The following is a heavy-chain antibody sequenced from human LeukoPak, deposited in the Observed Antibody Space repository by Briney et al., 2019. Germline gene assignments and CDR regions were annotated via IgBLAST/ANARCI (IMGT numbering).Heavy chain of an antibody. CDR3: ARVTLFLGWLGHMDV. CDR1: GYTFTSYY. CDR2: INPSGGST. J-gene: IGHJ6*03. D-gene: IGHD3-3*01. V-gene: IGHV1-46*01. Sequence: ASVKVSCKASGYTFTSYYMHWVRQAPGQGLEWMGIINPSGGSTSYAQKFQGRVTMTRDTSTSTVYMELSSLRSEDTAVYYCARVTLFLGWLGHMDVWGKGTTVTVSS.